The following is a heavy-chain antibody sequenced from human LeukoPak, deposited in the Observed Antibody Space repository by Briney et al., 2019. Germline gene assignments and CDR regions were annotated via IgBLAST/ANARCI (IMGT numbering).Heavy chain of an antibody. CDR3: ARVSVFVYAFDI. CDR1: GYTFTSYD. CDR2: MNPNSGNT. J-gene: IGHJ3*02. D-gene: IGHD3-16*02. Sequence: GASVKVSCKASGYTFTSYDINWVRQATGQGLEWMGWMNPNSGNTGYAQKFQGRVTMTRNTSISTAYMELSSLRSEDTAVYYCARVSVFVYAFDIWGQGTMVTVSS. V-gene: IGHV1-8*01.